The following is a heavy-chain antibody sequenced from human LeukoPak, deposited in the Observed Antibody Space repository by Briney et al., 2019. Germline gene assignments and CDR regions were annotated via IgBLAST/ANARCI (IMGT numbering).Heavy chain of an antibody. CDR1: GFTVSSNY. Sequence: GGSLRLSCAASGFTVSSNYMSWVRQAPGKGLEWVSVIYSGGSTYYADSVKGRFTISRDNAKNSLYLQMNSLRAEDTAVYYCASRRSSYYYYMDVWGKGTTVTVSS. J-gene: IGHJ6*03. V-gene: IGHV3-53*01. CDR3: ASRRSSYYYYMDV. D-gene: IGHD6-6*01. CDR2: IYSGGST.